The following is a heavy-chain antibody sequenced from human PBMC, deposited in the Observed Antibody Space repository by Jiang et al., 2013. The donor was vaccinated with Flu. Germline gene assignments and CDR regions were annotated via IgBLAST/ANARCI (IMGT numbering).Heavy chain of an antibody. CDR3: ARGRGTAMVRSDY. V-gene: IGHV4-34*01. CDR1: GGSFSGYY. Sequence: YGGSFSGYYWSWIRQPPREGGWEWIGEINHMEAPTTNPYPQRGRVTISVDTSKNQFSLKLSSVTAADTAVYYCARGRGTAMVRSDYWGQGTLVTVSS. CDR2: INHMEAP. D-gene: IGHD5-18*01. J-gene: IGHJ4*02.